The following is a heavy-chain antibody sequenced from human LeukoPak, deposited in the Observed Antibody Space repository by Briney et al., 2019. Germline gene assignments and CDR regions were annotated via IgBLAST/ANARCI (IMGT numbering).Heavy chain of an antibody. CDR3: ARGRYSSSWYYFDY. V-gene: IGHV4-34*01. D-gene: IGHD6-13*01. CDR2: INHSGST. J-gene: IGHJ4*02. Sequence: SETLSLTCAVSGGSFSVYYWSWIRQPPGKGLEWIGEINHSGSTNYNPSLKSRVTISVDTSKNQFSLKLSSVTAADTAVYYCARGRYSSSWYYFDYWGQGTLVTVSS. CDR1: GGSFSVYY.